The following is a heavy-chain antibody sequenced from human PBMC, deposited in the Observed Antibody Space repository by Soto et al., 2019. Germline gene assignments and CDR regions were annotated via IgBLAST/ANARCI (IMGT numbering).Heavy chain of an antibody. D-gene: IGHD3-9*01. J-gene: IGHJ4*02. V-gene: IGHV4-31*03. CDR2: IYYSGST. CDR3: ARARYDILTGLHYYFDY. Sequence: QVQLQESGPGLVKPSQTLSLTCTVSGGSISSGGYYWSWIRQHPGKGLEWIGYIYYSGSTYYNPSLTTRVTISVDTSKHQFSLKLSSVTAADTAVYYCARARYDILTGLHYYFDYWGQGTLVTVSS. CDR1: GGSISSGGYY.